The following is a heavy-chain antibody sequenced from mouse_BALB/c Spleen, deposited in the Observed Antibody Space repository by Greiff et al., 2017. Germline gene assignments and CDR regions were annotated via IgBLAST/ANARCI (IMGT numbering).Heavy chain of an antibody. Sequence: EVKLMESGPGLVKPSQSLSLTCSVTGYSITSGYYWNWIRQFPGNKLEWMGYISYDGSNNYNPSLKNRISITRDTSKNQFFLKLNSVTTEDTATYFCARSTGYFDYWGQGTTLTVSS. J-gene: IGHJ2*01. D-gene: IGHD4-1*01. CDR1: GYSITSGYY. CDR3: ARSTGYFDY. CDR2: ISYDGSN. V-gene: IGHV3-6*02.